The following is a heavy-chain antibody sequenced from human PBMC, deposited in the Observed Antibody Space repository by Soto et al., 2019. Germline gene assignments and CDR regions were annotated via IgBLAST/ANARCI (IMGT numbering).Heavy chain of an antibody. J-gene: IGHJ4*02. CDR2: ILHSGSA. Sequence: SETLSLTCGVSGGSFSDYFWSWIRQPPGKGLEWIGAILHSGSASYSPSLKSRVTMSLDTSKNQLSLNLSSVTAADTAVYYCAAFSGAKFGGGNSGGQADSWGQGTLVTVSS. V-gene: IGHV4-34*12. CDR1: GGSFSDYF. D-gene: IGHD2-21*01. CDR3: AAFSGAKFGGGNSGGQADS.